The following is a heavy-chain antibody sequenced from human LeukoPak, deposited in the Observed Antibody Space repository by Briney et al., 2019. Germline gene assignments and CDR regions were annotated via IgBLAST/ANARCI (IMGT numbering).Heavy chain of an antibody. D-gene: IGHD3-10*01. Sequence: PSETLSLTCAVSGGSISSSNWWSWVRQPPGKGLEWIGEIYHSGSTNYNPSLKSRVTISVDKSKNQFSLKLSSVTAADTAVYYCAREARYYGSGSYFGWFDPWGQGTLVTVSS. J-gene: IGHJ5*02. CDR1: GGSISSSNW. CDR2: IYHSGST. V-gene: IGHV4-4*02. CDR3: AREARYYGSGSYFGWFDP.